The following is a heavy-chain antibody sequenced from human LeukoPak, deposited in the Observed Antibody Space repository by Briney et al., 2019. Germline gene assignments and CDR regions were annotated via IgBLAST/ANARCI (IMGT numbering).Heavy chain of an antibody. CDR1: GGTFSNYA. CDR3: ARPRFPYYRLSGPDYYYMDV. J-gene: IGHJ6*03. D-gene: IGHD3-10*01. V-gene: IGHV1-69*06. CDR2: ITPIFGTS. Sequence: GASVKVSCKASGGTFSNYAISWVRQAPGQGLEWMGGITPIFGTSNYAQKFQGRVRITADKSRTTAYMELTSLRSEDTAVYYCARPRFPYYRLSGPDYYYMDVWGKGTTVTVSS.